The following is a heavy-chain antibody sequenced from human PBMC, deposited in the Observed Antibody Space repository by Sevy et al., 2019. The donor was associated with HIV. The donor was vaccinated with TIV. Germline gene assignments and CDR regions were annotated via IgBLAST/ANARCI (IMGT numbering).Heavy chain of an antibody. J-gene: IGHJ6*02. CDR1: GFTFSSYD. CDR3: ARGGRSSSWYLNYYGMDV. Sequence: GGCLRLSCAASGFTFSSYDMHWVRQATGKGLEWVSAIGTAGDTYYPGSVKGRFTISRENAKNSLYLQMNSLRAGDTAVYYCARGGRSSSWYLNYYGMDVWGQGTTVTVSS. CDR2: IGTAGDT. V-gene: IGHV3-13*01. D-gene: IGHD6-13*01.